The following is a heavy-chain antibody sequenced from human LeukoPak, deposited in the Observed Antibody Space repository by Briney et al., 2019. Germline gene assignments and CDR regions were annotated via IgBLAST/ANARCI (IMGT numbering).Heavy chain of an antibody. J-gene: IGHJ6*03. V-gene: IGHV1-8*01. Sequence: GASVKVSCKASGYTFTSYDINWARQATGQGLEWMGWMNPNSGNTGYAQKFQGRVTMTRNTSISTAYMELSSLRSEDTAVYYCARGDYDDYYYYMDVWGQGTLVTVSS. CDR2: MNPNSGNT. D-gene: IGHD4-17*01. CDR3: ARGDYDDYYYYMDV. CDR1: GYTFTSYD.